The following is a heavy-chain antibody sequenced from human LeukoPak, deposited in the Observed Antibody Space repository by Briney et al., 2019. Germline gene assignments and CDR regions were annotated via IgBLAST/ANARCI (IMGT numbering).Heavy chain of an antibody. Sequence: PSETLSLTCTVSGGFISSYYWSWIRQPPGKGLEWIGYIYYSGSTNYNPSLKSRVTISVDTSKNQFSLKLSSVTAADTAVYYCAITTPRGDYWGQGTLVTVSS. CDR2: IYYSGST. CDR3: AITTPRGDY. D-gene: IGHD3-22*01. J-gene: IGHJ4*02. CDR1: GGFISSYY. V-gene: IGHV4-59*08.